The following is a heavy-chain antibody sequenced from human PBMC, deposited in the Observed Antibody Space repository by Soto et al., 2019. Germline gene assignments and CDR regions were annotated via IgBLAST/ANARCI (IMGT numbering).Heavy chain of an antibody. J-gene: IGHJ3*01. Sequence: EVQLVASGGGLVKPGGSLRLSCAASGFTFSSYSMNWVRQAPGKGLEWVSSISSGSDYIFYADSVKGRFTISRDNAKNSLFLQMNSLTAEDTVVYYCARSPVGDAFNVWGQGTVVTVSS. V-gene: IGHV3-21*01. CDR1: GFTFSSYS. CDR2: ISSGSDYI. CDR3: ARSPVGDAFNV.